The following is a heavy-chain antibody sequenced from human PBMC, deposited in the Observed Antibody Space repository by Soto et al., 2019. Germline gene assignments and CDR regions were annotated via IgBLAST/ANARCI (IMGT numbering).Heavy chain of an antibody. D-gene: IGHD2-15*01. CDR1: GGSIISSNW. CDR2: IYHSGST. CDR3: ARVVATRYYDHHYGKDV. V-gene: IGHV4-4*02. J-gene: IGHJ6*02. Sequence: SETLSLTCAVSGGSIISSNWWSLVRQPPGKGLEWIGEIYHSGSTNYNPSLKSRVTISVDKSKNQFSLKLNSLTAADTAVYYCARVVATRYYDHHYGKDVWARGTTVTGSS.